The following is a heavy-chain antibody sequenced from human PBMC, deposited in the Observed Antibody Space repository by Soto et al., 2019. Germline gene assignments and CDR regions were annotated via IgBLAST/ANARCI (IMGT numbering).Heavy chain of an antibody. CDR2: IFPMLGIA. J-gene: IGHJ6*02. CDR3: ARDGDYYDSSGFQRDYHYYGMDV. D-gene: IGHD3-22*01. Sequence: QVQLVQSGAEVKKPGSSVKVSCQASGGSFSDYAISWVRQAPGQGLEWMGGIFPMLGIADNAQKFQGRVIITTYEYTSTVYMELSSLRSEDTAVYYCARDGDYYDSSGFQRDYHYYGMDVWGQGTTVTVAS. CDR1: GGSFSDYA. V-gene: IGHV1-69*01.